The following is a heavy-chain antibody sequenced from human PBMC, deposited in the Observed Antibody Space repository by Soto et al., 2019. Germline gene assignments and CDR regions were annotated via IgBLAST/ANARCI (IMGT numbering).Heavy chain of an antibody. CDR1: GFSFNYAW. CDR2: IKSEPDGGAI. J-gene: IGHJ1*01. Sequence: GGSLRLSCAASGFSFNYAWMSWVRQAPGKGLEWVGRIKSEPDGGAIEYAAPVQGRFTISRDDSKNTLYLQMNSLKTEDTAVYYCTTNVYSDGGAQHWGQGTLFTVSS. D-gene: IGHD1-26*01. V-gene: IGHV3-15*01. CDR3: TTNVYSDGGAQH.